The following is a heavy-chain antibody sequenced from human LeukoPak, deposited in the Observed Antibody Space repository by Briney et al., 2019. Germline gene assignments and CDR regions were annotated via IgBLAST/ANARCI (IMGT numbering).Heavy chain of an antibody. V-gene: IGHV3-7*05. CDR3: AGEAGIPPNTQQWPTSVDY. CDR1: GFTFSNSW. Sequence: GGSLRLSCVASGFTFSNSWMSWVRQAPGKGLEWMANINQDGSEKYYVDSVKGRFTISRDNAKNSLYLQMNSLRAEDTAVYYCAGEAGIPPNTQQWPTSVDYWGQGTLVTVSS. D-gene: IGHD5-18*01. J-gene: IGHJ4*02. CDR2: INQDGSEK.